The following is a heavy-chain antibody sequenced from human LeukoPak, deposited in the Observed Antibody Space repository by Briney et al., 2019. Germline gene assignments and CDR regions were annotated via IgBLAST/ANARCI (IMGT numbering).Heavy chain of an antibody. CDR1: GGSISSGGYS. D-gene: IGHD3-22*01. Sequence: SQTLSLTCAVSGGSISSGGYSWSWIRQPPGKGLEWIGYIYHSGSTYYNPSLKSRVTISVDTSKNQFSLKLSSVTAADTAVYYCARVVVIDDYYYYYGMDVWGQGTTVTVSS. J-gene: IGHJ6*02. CDR3: ARVVVIDDYYYYYGMDV. V-gene: IGHV4-30-2*05. CDR2: IYHSGST.